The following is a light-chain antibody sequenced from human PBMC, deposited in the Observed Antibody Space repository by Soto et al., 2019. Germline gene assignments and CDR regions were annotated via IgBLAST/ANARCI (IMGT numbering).Light chain of an antibody. CDR1: QSVGSV. J-gene: IGKJ5*01. CDR2: DAS. Sequence: EIVLTQSPATLSLSPGEGATLSCRASQSVGSVLAWYQQKPGQAPRLGIYDASNWATGIPARFSGSGSGTDFTLTISRLEPEDFAVYYCQQRSSWPITFGQGTRLEIK. CDR3: QQRSSWPIT. V-gene: IGKV3-11*01.